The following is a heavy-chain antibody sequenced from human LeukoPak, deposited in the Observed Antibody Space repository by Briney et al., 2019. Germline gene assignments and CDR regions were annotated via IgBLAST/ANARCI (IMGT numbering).Heavy chain of an antibody. CDR2: INTNTGNP. J-gene: IGHJ6*03. V-gene: IGHV7-4-1*02. Sequence: ASVKVSCKASGYTFTSYAMNWVRQAPGQGLEWMGWINTNTGNPTYAQGFTGRFVFSLDTSVSTAYLQISSLKAEDTAVYYCAREGCSSTSCYYYYMDVWGKGTTVTVSS. D-gene: IGHD2-2*01. CDR1: GYTFTSYA. CDR3: AREGCSSTSCYYYYMDV.